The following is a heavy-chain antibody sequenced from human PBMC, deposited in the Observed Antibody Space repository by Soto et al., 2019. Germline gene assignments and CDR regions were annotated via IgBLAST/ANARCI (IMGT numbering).Heavy chain of an antibody. CDR3: AKDSSAFYSDY. J-gene: IGHJ4*02. D-gene: IGHD6-19*01. V-gene: IGHV3-23*01. Sequence: GGSLRLSCAASGFTFSSFAMSWVRQAPGKGLEWVSTISDGGTRTYYADSVKGQFTISRDNAQNTLYLQMNSLRAGDTAIYYCAKDSSAFYSDYWGQGTLVTVSS. CDR1: GFTFSSFA. CDR2: ISDGGTRT.